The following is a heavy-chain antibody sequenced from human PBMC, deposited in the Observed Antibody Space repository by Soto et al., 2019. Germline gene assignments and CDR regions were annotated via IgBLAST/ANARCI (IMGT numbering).Heavy chain of an antibody. CDR2: ISGSSRYT. V-gene: IGHV3-11*06. Sequence: PGGSLRLSCAASGFNFSDHYMNWIRQAPGKGLEWVSYISGSSRYTNFADSVKGRLTISRDNAKNSLYLQMNSLRAEDTAVYYCARHTSGWHYYDYWGQGTPVTVSS. CDR3: ARHTSGWHYYDY. CDR1: GFNFSDHY. D-gene: IGHD6-19*01. J-gene: IGHJ4*02.